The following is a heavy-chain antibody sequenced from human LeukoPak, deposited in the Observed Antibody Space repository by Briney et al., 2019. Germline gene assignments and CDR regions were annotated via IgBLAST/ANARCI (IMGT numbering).Heavy chain of an antibody. CDR1: GFTFRSYA. CDR2: ISGSGGST. D-gene: IGHD2-15*01. V-gene: IGHV3-23*01. Sequence: PGGSLRLSCAASGFTFRSYAMSWVRQAPGKGLEWVSAISGSGGSTYYADSVKGRFTISRDNSKNTLYLQMNSLRAEDTAVYYCAKEAYCSGGSCYPEGNWFDPWGQGTLVTVSS. CDR3: AKEAYCSGGSCYPEGNWFDP. J-gene: IGHJ5*02.